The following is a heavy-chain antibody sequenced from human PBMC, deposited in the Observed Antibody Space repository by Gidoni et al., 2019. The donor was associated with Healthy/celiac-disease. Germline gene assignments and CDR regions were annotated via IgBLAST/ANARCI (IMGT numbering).Heavy chain of an antibody. J-gene: IGHJ4*02. Sequence: QLQLQESGPGLVKPSETLSLTCTVSGGSISSRSYYWGWIRQPPGKGLEWIGSIYYSGSTYYNPSLKSRVTISVDTSKNQFSLKLSSVTAADTAVYYCARLGIQLGAFDYWGQGTLVTVSS. CDR2: IYYSGST. CDR3: ARLGIQLGAFDY. V-gene: IGHV4-39*01. D-gene: IGHD5-18*01. CDR1: GGSISSRSYY.